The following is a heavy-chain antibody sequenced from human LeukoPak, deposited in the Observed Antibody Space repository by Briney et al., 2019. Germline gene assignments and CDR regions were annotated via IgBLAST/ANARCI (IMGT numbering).Heavy chain of an antibody. J-gene: IGHJ3*02. Sequence: PSETLSLTCAVYGGSFSGYYWSWIRQPPGKGLEWIGEINHSGSTNYNPSLKSRVTISVDTSKNQFSLKLSSVTAADTAVYYCARHRATRRSSAFDIWGQGTMVTVSS. D-gene: IGHD1-26*01. CDR1: GGSFSGYY. CDR3: ARHRATRRSSAFDI. V-gene: IGHV4-34*01. CDR2: INHSGST.